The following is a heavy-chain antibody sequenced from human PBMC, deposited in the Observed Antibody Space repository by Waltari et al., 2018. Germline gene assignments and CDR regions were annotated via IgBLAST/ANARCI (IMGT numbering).Heavy chain of an antibody. J-gene: IGHJ1*01. D-gene: IGHD6-19*01. Sequence: GRQAPGKRLEWMGRITPVFNTPTYARNLQGRVSITADESTETVYRELRSLTSDDTALYYCARAVTGKEYFPYWGQGTLVVVSS. CDR2: ITPVFNTP. CDR3: ARAVTGKEYFPY. V-gene: IGHV1-69*15.